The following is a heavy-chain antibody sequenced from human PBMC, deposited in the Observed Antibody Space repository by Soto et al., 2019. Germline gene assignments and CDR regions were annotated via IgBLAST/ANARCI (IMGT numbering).Heavy chain of an antibody. V-gene: IGHV3-74*01. J-gene: IGHJ4*02. D-gene: IGHD4-17*01. Sequence: GGSLRLSCAASGFTFSSYWMHWVRQAPGKGLVWVSRIKSDGSSTNYADSVKGRFTISRDNAKNTLYLQMSSLRAEDTAVYYCVKDYYGVGYWGQGTLVTSPQ. CDR1: GFTFSSYW. CDR2: IKSDGSST. CDR3: VKDYYGVGY.